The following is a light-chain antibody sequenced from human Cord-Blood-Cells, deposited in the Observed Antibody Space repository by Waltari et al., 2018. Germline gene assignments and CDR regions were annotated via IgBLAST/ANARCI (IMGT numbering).Light chain of an antibody. J-gene: IGKJ4*01. V-gene: IGKV3-11*01. CDR1: QSVSSY. Sequence: EIVLTQSPATLSLSPGERATLSCRASQSVSSYLAWYQQKPGQAPRLLIYDASNSATGIPARFSGSGSGTDFTLTSSRLEPEDFAVYYCQQRSNWPFLTFGGGTKVEIK. CDR2: DAS. CDR3: QQRSNWPFLT.